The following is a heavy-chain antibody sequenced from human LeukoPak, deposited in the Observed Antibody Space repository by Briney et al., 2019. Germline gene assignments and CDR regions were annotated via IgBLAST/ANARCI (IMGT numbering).Heavy chain of an antibody. J-gene: IGHJ6*03. Sequence: ASETLSLTCTVSGDSMSDSYWSWIRQPAGKGLEWIGRIYSSGNTNYNPSLKSRVTLSVDTSSNQFSLTLSSVTAADTAVYHCARDIRSHNGPGGYYYYMDVWGKGTTVTVSS. CDR1: GDSMSDSY. D-gene: IGHD2-8*01. CDR2: IYSSGNT. CDR3: ARDIRSHNGPGGYYYYMDV. V-gene: IGHV4-4*07.